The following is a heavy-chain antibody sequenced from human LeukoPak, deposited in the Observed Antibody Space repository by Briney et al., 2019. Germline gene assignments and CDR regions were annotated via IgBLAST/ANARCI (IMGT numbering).Heavy chain of an antibody. J-gene: IGHJ4*02. CDR1: GYTFTSYG. D-gene: IGHD6-19*01. CDR3: ARAGYSSGWYRGLGSSDFDY. CDR2: ISAYNGNT. Sequence: GASVKVSCKASGYTFTSYGISWVRQAPGQGLEWMGWISAYNGNTNYAQKLQGRVTMTTDTSTSTAYMELRSLRSDDTAVYYCARAGYSSGWYRGLGSSDFDYWGQGTLVTVSS. V-gene: IGHV1-18*01.